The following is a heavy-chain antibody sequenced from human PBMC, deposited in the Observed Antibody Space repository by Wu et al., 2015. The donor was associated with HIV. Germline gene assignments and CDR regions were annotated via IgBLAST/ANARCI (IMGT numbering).Heavy chain of an antibody. CDR1: GYTFTSYY. V-gene: IGHV1-46*01. CDR2: INPSGGST. Sequence: QVQLVQSGAEVKKPGASVKVSCKASGYTFTSYYMHWVRQAPGQGFEWMGIINPSGGSTSYAQKFQGRVTMTRDTSTSTVYMELSSLRSEDTAVYYCARDHGSGWFGELLGWFDPWGQGTLVTVSS. CDR3: ARDHGSGWFGELLGWFDP. D-gene: IGHD3-10*01. J-gene: IGHJ5*02.